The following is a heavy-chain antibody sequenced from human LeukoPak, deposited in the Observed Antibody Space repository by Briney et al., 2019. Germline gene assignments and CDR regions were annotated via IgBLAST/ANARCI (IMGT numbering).Heavy chain of an antibody. CDR1: GGSISSSSYY. CDR2: IYYSGST. D-gene: IGHD3-10*01. V-gene: IGHV4-39*01. Sequence: TPSETLSLTCTVSGGSISSSSYYWGWIRQPPGKGWEWIGSIYYSGSTYYNPSLKCRLTISVDTSKNQFSLKLSSVTAADTAVYYCARHNYYGSGSLDYWGQGTLVIVSS. J-gene: IGHJ4*02. CDR3: ARHNYYGSGSLDY.